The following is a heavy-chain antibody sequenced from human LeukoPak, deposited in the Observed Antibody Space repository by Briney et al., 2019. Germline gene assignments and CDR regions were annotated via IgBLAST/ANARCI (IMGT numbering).Heavy chain of an antibody. V-gene: IGHV1-2*02. Sequence: ASVKVSCKASGYIFTAYYLHWVRQVPGQGPEWMGWIKADSGDTNYARKFQGRVTMTRDTSITTVYMELSSLTSDDTAVYYCTRIGDGYSYWGQGSLVTVSS. D-gene: IGHD5-24*01. J-gene: IGHJ4*02. CDR3: TRIGDGYSY. CDR1: GYIFTAYY. CDR2: IKADSGDT.